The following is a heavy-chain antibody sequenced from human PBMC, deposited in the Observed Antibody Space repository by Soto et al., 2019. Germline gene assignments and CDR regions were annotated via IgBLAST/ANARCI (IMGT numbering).Heavy chain of an antibody. CDR3: ARRGADGLLWFGELLSEWAFDF. V-gene: IGHV3-21*01. CDR1: GFTFSSYS. Sequence: GGSLRLSCAASGFTFSSYSMNWVRQAPGKGLEWVSSISSSSSYIYYADSVKGRFTISRDNAKNSLYLQMNSLRAEDTAVYYCARRGADGLLWFGELLSEWAFDFWGQGTMVTVSS. J-gene: IGHJ3*01. D-gene: IGHD3-10*01. CDR2: ISSSSSYI.